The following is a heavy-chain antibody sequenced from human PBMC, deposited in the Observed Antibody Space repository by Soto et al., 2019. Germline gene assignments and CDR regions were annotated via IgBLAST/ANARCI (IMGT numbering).Heavy chain of an antibody. CDR1: GGSISSSSYY. CDR3: TAAAGTSEYYGMDV. Sequence: SETLSLTCTVSGGSISSSSYYWGWIRQPPGKGLEWIGSIYYSGSTYYNPSLKSRVTISVDTSKNQFSLKLSSVTAADTAVYYCTAAAGTSEYYGMDVWGQGTTVT. J-gene: IGHJ6*02. V-gene: IGHV4-39*01. D-gene: IGHD6-13*01. CDR2: IYYSGST.